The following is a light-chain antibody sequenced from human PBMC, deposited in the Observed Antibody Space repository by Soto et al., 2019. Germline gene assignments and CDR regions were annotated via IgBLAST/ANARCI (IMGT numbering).Light chain of an antibody. J-gene: IGKJ3*01. CDR3: QKSNSSPFT. CDR1: RDIANY. Sequence: DIQMTQSPSSLSASVGDRVTITCRASRDIANYLAWYQQKPGKVPQILIYGASTLQSGVPSRFSGSGSGTDLTLTISSLQPEDVATYYCQKSNSSPFTFGPGTKVNIK. V-gene: IGKV1-27*01. CDR2: GAS.